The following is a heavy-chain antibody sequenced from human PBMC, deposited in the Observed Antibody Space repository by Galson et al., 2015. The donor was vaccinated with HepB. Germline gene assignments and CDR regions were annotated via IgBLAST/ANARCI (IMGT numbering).Heavy chain of an antibody. CDR2: VYYSGST. CDR1: GASIITYY. V-gene: IGHV4-59*01. J-gene: IGHJ4*02. CDR3: ARDLGTSGWDFDY. Sequence: SETLSLTCTVSGASIITYYWSWIRQPPGKGLEWIGYVYYSGSTNYNPSLKSRVTISLDTSKNHFSLKLSSVTAADTAVYYCARDLGTSGWDFDYWGQGTLVTVSS. D-gene: IGHD6-19*01.